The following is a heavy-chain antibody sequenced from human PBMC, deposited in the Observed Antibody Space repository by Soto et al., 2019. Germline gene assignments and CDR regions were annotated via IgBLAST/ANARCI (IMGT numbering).Heavy chain of an antibody. J-gene: IGHJ4*02. D-gene: IGHD3-10*01. CDR3: ATSYGSGYRAFDY. Sequence: QVQLVQSGAELKKPGSSVKVSCKASGDTFSFYTINWVRQAPGLGLEWMGRVNPILSMSNYAQKFQGRDTMTADKSTSTAYIELRSLRSEDTAFYYCATSYGSGYRAFDYWGQGALVTVSS. CDR1: GDTFSFYT. CDR2: VNPILSMS. V-gene: IGHV1-69*02.